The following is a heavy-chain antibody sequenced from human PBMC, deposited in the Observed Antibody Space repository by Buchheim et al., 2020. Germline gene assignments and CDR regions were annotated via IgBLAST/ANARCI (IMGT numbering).Heavy chain of an antibody. CDR1: GFTFSSYA. CDR3: ARPAAGSYWKFDL. J-gene: IGHJ2*01. V-gene: IGHV3-48*03. CDR2: ITFSADTI. Sequence: EVQLLESGGGLEQPGGSLRLSCAASGFTFSSYAMSWVRQAPGKGLEWISYITFSADTILYADSVKGRFTISRDNAKNSLYLQLNSLRVADTAIYYCARPAAGSYWKFDLWGRGTL. D-gene: IGHD1-26*01.